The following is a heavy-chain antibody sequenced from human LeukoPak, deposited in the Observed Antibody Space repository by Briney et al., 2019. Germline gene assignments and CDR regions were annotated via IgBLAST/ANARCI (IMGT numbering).Heavy chain of an antibody. V-gene: IGHV4-31*03. CDR1: GGSISSGDYY. J-gene: IGHJ6*02. CDR2: IFYSGST. D-gene: IGHD2-2*01. CDR3: ARTSVARYHYGMDV. Sequence: PSETLSLTCTVSGGSISSGDYYWSWIRQHPGKGLEWIGYIFYSGSTYYNPSLRSRVSMSVDTSKNQFSLKLSSVTAADTAVYYCARTSVARYHYGMDVWGQGTTVTVSS.